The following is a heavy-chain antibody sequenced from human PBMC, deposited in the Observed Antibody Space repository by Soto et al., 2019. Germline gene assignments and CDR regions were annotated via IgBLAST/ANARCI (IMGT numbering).Heavy chain of an antibody. V-gene: IGHV3-48*01. CDR3: ARETNWDYDY. D-gene: IGHD1-7*01. CDR1: GFTFNSYT. J-gene: IGHJ4*02. CDR2: ITSGGTTE. Sequence: EVQLVESGGGLAQPGGSLRLSRAASGFTFNSYTMNWVRQAPGKGLEWVSCITSGGTTEYYADSVKGRFTISRDNAKNSLYLQMNSLRAEDTAVYYCARETNWDYDYWGQGTLVTVSS.